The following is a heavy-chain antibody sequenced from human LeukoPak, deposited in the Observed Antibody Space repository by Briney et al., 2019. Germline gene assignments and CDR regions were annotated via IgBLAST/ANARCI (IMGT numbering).Heavy chain of an antibody. Sequence: GGSLRLSCAASGFTFSSYGMHWVRQAPGKGLEWVAFIRYDGSNKYYTDSVKGRFTISRDNSKNTLFLQMNNLRTEDTAVYFCAKELSETATSDHWGQGTLVIVSS. CDR3: AKELSETATSDH. CDR1: GFTFSSYG. D-gene: IGHD1-1*01. CDR2: IRYDGSNK. J-gene: IGHJ4*02. V-gene: IGHV3-30*02.